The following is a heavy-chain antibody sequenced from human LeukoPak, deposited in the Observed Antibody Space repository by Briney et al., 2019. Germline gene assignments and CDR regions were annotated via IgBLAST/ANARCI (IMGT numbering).Heavy chain of an antibody. D-gene: IGHD6-19*01. V-gene: IGHV3-7*01. Sequence: PGGSLRLSCAASGFTFSSYWMSWVRQAPGKGLEWVANIKQDGSEKYYVDSVKGRFTISRDNAKNSLYLQMNSLRAEDTAVYYCAKVGNWQWLPPGDLDYWGQGTLVTVSS. CDR1: GFTFSSYW. CDR2: IKQDGSEK. J-gene: IGHJ4*02. CDR3: AKVGNWQWLPPGDLDY.